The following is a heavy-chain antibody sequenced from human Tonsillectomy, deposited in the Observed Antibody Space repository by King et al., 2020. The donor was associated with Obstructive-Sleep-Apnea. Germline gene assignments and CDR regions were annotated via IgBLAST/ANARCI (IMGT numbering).Heavy chain of an antibody. CDR2: ISGTGVYT. J-gene: IGHJ4*02. CDR1: GFTFSSYT. Sequence: VQLVESGGGLIQPGGSLRLSCAASGFTFSSYTMSWVRQAPGKGLEWVSGISGTGVYTYYAASVKGRFTVSSDNTKNTRYLQMNRLRAEDTAKYYCAKDQLWEKDYWGQGTLVTVSS. D-gene: IGHD5-18*01. V-gene: IGHV3-23*04. CDR3: AKDQLWEKDY.